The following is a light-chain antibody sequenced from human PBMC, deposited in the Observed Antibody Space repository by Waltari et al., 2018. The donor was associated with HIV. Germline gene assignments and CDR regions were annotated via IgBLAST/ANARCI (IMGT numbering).Light chain of an antibody. CDR3: SSYTTTATLV. Sequence: QSALTQPASVSGSPGQSITIFCIGTSSDISAYNSVAWYQQPPGKAPKLIVYGVSNRPSDVSARFSGSKSGNTASLTISGLQDDDESDYYCSSYTTTATLVFGTGTKVTVL. V-gene: IGLV2-14*03. CDR1: SSDISAYNS. CDR2: GVS. J-gene: IGLJ1*01.